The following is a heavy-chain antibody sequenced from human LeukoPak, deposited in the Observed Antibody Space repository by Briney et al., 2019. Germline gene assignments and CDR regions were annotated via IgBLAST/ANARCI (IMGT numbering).Heavy chain of an antibody. CDR3: AREVGGIAAAGTWFDP. Sequence: GGSLRLSCAASGFTFSSYDIHWVRQAPGKGLEWVAVIWYDGSNKYYADSVKGRFTISRDNSKNTLYLQMNNLRAGDTAVYYCAREVGGIAAAGTWFDPWGQGTLVTVSS. CDR2: IWYDGSNK. J-gene: IGHJ5*02. V-gene: IGHV3-33*01. CDR1: GFTFSSYD. D-gene: IGHD6-13*01.